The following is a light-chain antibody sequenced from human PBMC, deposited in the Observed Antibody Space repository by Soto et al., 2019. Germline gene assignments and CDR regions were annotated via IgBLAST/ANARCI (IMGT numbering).Light chain of an antibody. CDR2: EVR. CDR1: SSDVGSYTR. V-gene: IGLV2-18*02. CDR3: SSYTSSSTPVV. Sequence: QSVLTQPPSVSGSPGQSVTMSCTGTSSDVGSYTRVSWYQQPPGTAPKLMIYEVRNRPSGVPDRFSGSKSGNTASLTIYGLQAEDEADYYCSSYTSSSTPVVFGGGTKLTVL. J-gene: IGLJ2*01.